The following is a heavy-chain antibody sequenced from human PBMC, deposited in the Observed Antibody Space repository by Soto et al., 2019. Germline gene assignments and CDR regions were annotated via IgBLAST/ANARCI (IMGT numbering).Heavy chain of an antibody. Sequence: EVQLVESGGGLVQPGGSLRLSCAASGFTFSDHYMDWVRQAPGKGLEWVGRTRNKANSHITEYAASVKGRFTISRDDSKNSLYLQMNSLKVEDTAVYYCARATTVTDYWGQGALVTVSS. J-gene: IGHJ4*02. V-gene: IGHV3-72*01. CDR2: TRNKANSHIT. CDR1: GFTFSDHY. CDR3: ARATTVTDY. D-gene: IGHD4-17*01.